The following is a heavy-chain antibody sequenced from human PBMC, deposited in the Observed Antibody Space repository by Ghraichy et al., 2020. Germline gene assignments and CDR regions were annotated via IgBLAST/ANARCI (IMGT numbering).Heavy chain of an antibody. CDR1: DGSFNDYY. J-gene: IGHJ4*02. CDR3: SRWKDYVWGTYHLARYYFDY. V-gene: IGHV4-34*01. CDR2: INHIGST. D-gene: IGHD3-16*02. Sequence: SETLSLTCAVYDGSFNDYYWSWIRQPPGAGLEWIGAINHIGSTNYNPSLESRVTISVDTSKNQFSLNLSSVTAADTAVYYCSRWKDYVWGTYHLARYYFDYWGQGTLVTVSS.